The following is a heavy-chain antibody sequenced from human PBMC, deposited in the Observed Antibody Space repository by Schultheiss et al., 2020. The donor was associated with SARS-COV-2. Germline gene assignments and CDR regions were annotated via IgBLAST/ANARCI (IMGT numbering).Heavy chain of an antibody. Sequence: SETLSLTCTVSGGSISSYYWSWIRQPAGKGLEWIGRIYTSGSTNYNPSLKSRVTMSVDTSKNQFSLKLSSVTAADTAVYYCARGRSSGWSPYFDYWGQGTLVTVSS. CDR1: GGSISSYY. CDR3: ARGRSSGWSPYFDY. CDR2: IYTSGST. D-gene: IGHD6-19*01. V-gene: IGHV4-4*07. J-gene: IGHJ4*02.